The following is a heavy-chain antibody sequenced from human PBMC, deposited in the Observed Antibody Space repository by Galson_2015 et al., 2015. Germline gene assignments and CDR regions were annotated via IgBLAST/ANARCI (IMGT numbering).Heavy chain of an antibody. CDR3: AKVSGYGVNGDYLDY. CDR2: ISWDGGST. J-gene: IGHJ4*02. V-gene: IGHV3-43*01. CDR1: GFTFDDYT. Sequence: SLRLSCAASGFTFDDYTMHWVRQAPGKGLEWVSLISWDGGSTYYADSVKGRFTISRDNSKNSLYLQMNSLRTEGTALYYCAKVSGYGVNGDYLDYWGQGTLVTVSS. D-gene: IGHD4-17*01.